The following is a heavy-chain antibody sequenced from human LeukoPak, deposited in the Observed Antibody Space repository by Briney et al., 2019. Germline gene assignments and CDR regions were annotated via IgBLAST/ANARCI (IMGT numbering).Heavy chain of an antibody. V-gene: IGHV4-59*01. J-gene: IGHJ4*02. Sequence: SETLSLTCTVSGGSISSYYWSWIRQPPGKGLEWIGYIFYSGSTNYNPSLKSRVTISVDTSKNQFSLKLSSVTAADTAAYYCARGGEYGDYYYDYWGQGTLVTVSS. CDR1: GGSISSYY. D-gene: IGHD4-17*01. CDR2: IFYSGST. CDR3: ARGGEYGDYYYDY.